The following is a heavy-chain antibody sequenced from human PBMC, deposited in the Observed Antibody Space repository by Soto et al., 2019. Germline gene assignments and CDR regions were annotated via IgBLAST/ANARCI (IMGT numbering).Heavy chain of an antibody. CDR3: ARDLIGLGSERGHSDVFDS. CDR2: TYYRSKWYN. D-gene: IGHD3-10*01. J-gene: IGHJ3*02. Sequence: SQTLSLTCAISGDSVSSNSAAWNWIRQSPSRGLEWLGRTYYRSKWYNDYAVSVKSRITINPDTSKNQFSLQLNFVTPEDTAVYYCARDLIGLGSERGHSDVFDSWGQGSMVTVSS. CDR1: GDSVSSNSAA. V-gene: IGHV6-1*01.